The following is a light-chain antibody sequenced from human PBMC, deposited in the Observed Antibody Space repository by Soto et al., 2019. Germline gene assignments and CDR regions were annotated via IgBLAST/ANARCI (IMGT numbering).Light chain of an antibody. V-gene: IGKV3D-20*02. CDR3: QQRSNWPPIT. J-gene: IGKJ5*01. CDR2: NAF. CDR1: QSVSSSY. Sequence: EIVLTPSPGTLSLSPVERATLSCRASQSVSSSYLAWYQQKPGQAPRLLIYNAFSRPTGIPDRFSGSGSGTDFTLTISSLEPEDFAVYYCQQRSNWPPITFGQGTRLEIK.